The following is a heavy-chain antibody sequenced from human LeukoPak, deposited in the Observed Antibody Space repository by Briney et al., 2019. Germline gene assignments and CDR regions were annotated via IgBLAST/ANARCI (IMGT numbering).Heavy chain of an antibody. CDR3: ARTYYDFWSGYRPYYFDY. J-gene: IGHJ4*02. CDR2: IIPIFGTA. Sequence: SVKVSCKASGGTFISYAISWVRQAPGQGLEWMGGIIPIFGTANYAQKFQGRVTITTDESTSTAYMELSSLRSEDTAVYYCARTYYDFWSGYRPYYFDYWGQGTLVTVSS. V-gene: IGHV1-69*05. D-gene: IGHD3-3*01. CDR1: GGTFISYA.